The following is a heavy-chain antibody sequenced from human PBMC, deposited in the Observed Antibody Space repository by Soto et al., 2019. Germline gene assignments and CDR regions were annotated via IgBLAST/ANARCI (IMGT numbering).Heavy chain of an antibody. CDR1: GGTLISYA. Sequence: APVKVSCKASGGTLISYAISWVRQAPGQGLKGMGGIIPIFGTANYAQKFQGRVTITADESTSTAYMELSSLRSEDTAVYYCVGYYYGSGSYSAETYYYSGMDVWGQGTTVTVSS. J-gene: IGHJ6*02. CDR3: VGYYYGSGSYSAETYYYSGMDV. D-gene: IGHD3-10*01. V-gene: IGHV1-69*13. CDR2: IIPIFGTA.